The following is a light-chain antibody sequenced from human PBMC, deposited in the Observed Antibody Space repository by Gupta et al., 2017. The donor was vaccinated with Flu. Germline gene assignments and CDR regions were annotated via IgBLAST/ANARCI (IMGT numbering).Light chain of an antibody. CDR3: MQGAHWPWA. CDR2: LVS. V-gene: IGKV2-30*01. J-gene: IGKJ1*01. CDR1: QGLVYSDGNTY. Sequence: CRSSQGLVYSDGNTYLHWFQQRPGQSPRRLIYLVSYRDSGGPDRFSGRGSGTDFTLKTSRVEAEDVGVYFCMQGAHWPWAFGQGTKVEIK.